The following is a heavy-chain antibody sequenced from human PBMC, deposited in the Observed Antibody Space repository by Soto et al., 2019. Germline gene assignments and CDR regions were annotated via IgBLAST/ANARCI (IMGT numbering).Heavy chain of an antibody. CDR2: ISSSGSTI. CDR3: ARDSLRFLEWLSRRYYGMDV. J-gene: IGHJ6*02. Sequence: LRLSCAASGFTFSSYETNWVRQAPGKGLEWVSYISSSGSTIYYADSVKGRFTISRDNAKNSLYLQMNSLRAEDTAVYYCARDSLRFLEWLSRRYYGMDVWGQGTTVTVSS. CDR1: GFTFSSYE. D-gene: IGHD3-3*01. V-gene: IGHV3-48*03.